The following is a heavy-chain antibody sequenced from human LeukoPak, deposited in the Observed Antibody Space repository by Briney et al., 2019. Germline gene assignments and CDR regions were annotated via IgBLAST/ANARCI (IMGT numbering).Heavy chain of an antibody. CDR1: GGSFSGYY. J-gene: IGHJ4*02. V-gene: IGHV4-34*01. CDR3: ARGYLYSSGWYFDY. CDR2: INHSGST. Sequence: TSETLSLTCAVYGGSFSGYYWSWIRQPPGKGLEWIGEINHSGSTNYNPSLKSRVTISVDTSKNQFSLKLSSVTAADTAVYYCARGYLYSSGWYFDYWGQGTLVTVSS. D-gene: IGHD6-19*01.